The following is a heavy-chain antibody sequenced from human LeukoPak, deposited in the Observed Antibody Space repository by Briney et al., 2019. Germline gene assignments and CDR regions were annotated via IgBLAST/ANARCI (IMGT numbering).Heavy chain of an antibody. V-gene: IGHV3-21*01. D-gene: IGHD2/OR15-2a*01. CDR1: GFTSRSHS. J-gene: IGHJ4*02. CDR2: ITGAGSI. Sequence: GGSLRLSCAASGFTSRSHSLDWVRQAPGKGLGWVSSITGAGSIQYADSVQGRFTISRDNTQNSIFLQMNSLRAEDTAVYYCVRDVIHSYFDIWGQGILVTVSS. CDR3: VRDVIHSYFDI.